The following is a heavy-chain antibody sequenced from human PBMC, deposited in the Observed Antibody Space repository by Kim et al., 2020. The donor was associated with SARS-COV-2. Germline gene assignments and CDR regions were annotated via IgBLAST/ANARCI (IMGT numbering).Heavy chain of an antibody. CDR3: ARRTAGTTFADYYGMDV. V-gene: IGHV4-39*01. CDR2: IYYSGST. D-gene: IGHD1-7*01. Sequence: SETLSLTCTVSGGSISSSSYYWGWIRQPPGKGLEWIGSIYYSGSTNYNPSLKSRVTISVDTSKNQFSLKLSSVTAADTAVYYCARRTAGTTFADYYGMDVWGQGTTVTFSS. CDR1: GGSISSSSYY. J-gene: IGHJ6*02.